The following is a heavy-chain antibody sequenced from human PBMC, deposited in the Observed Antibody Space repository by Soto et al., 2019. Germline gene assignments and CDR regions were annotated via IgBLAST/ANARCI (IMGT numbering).Heavy chain of an antibody. Sequence: LRRPLPLTGAYCGGSILSSNWGSRIRKPQGKGLEWIGEIYHSGSTNYNPSLKSRVTISVDKSKNQFSLKLSSVTAADTAVYYCAILGGLTVDYYYGMDVWGQGTTVTVSS. D-gene: IGHD3-16*01. CDR3: AILGGLTVDYYYGMDV. J-gene: IGHJ6*02. V-gene: IGHV4-4*02. CDR2: IYHSGST. CDR1: GGSILSSNW.